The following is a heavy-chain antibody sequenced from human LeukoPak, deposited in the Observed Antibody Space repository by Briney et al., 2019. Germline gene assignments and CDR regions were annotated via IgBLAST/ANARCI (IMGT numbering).Heavy chain of an antibody. Sequence: SETLSLTCTVSGGSTISTTYYWGWIRQPPGKGLEWIGNIYYSGSTYYNPSLKSRVTISLDTSKNQFSLKLSSVTAADTAVYYCARSSRDGYNSLDYWGQGTLVTVSS. D-gene: IGHD5-24*01. CDR2: IYYSGST. J-gene: IGHJ4*02. CDR3: ARSSRDGYNSLDY. V-gene: IGHV4-39*07. CDR1: GGSTISTTYY.